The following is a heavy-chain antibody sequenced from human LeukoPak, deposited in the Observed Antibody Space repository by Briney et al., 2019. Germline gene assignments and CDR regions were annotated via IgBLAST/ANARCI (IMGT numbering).Heavy chain of an antibody. J-gene: IGHJ5*02. CDR1: GFTFSSYS. CDR2: ISSSSSYI. CDR3: ARETYSSCLTSWFDP. Sequence: PGGSLRLSCAASGFTFSSYSMNWVRQAPGKGLEWVSSISSSSSYIYYADSVKGRFTISRDNAKNSLYLQMNSLRAEDTAVYYCARETYSSCLTSWFDPWGQGTLVTVSS. D-gene: IGHD6-19*01. V-gene: IGHV3-21*01.